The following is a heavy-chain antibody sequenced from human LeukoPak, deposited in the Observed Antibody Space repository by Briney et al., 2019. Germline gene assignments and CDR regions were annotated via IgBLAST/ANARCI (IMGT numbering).Heavy chain of an antibody. CDR1: GYTFTGYY. Sequence: GASVKVSCKASGYTFTGYYVHWVRQAPGQGPEWMGWINPNSGGTNYVQKFQGRVTMTRDTSISTAYMELSRLRSDDTAVYYCARGGSSPTRGAFDIWGQGTMVTVSS. CDR3: ARGGSSPTRGAFDI. D-gene: IGHD6-13*01. J-gene: IGHJ3*02. V-gene: IGHV1-2*02. CDR2: INPNSGGT.